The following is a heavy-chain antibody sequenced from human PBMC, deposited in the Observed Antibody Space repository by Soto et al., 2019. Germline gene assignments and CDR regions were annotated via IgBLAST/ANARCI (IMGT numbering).Heavy chain of an antibody. CDR2: IYYSGST. CDR3: ARVSSSWYWFDP. J-gene: IGHJ5*02. V-gene: IGHV4-39*01. Sequence: PSETLSLTCTVSGGSISSSSYYWGWIRQPPGKGLEWIGSIYYSGSTYYNPSLKSQVTISVDTSKNQFSLKLSSVTAADTAVYYCARVSSSWYWFDPWGQGTLVTVSS. CDR1: GGSISSSSYY. D-gene: IGHD6-13*01.